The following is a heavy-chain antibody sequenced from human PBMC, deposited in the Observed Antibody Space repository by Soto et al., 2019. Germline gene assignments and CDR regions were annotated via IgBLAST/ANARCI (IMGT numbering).Heavy chain of an antibody. CDR2: IYYSGRT. D-gene: IGHD6-6*01. CDR3: ARGSFSSSSSWFDP. V-gene: IGHV4-31*03. CDR1: GGSISSDGYY. Sequence: SETLSLTCTVSGGSISSDGYYWSWIRQHPGKGLEWIGYIYYSGRTYYNPSLHSRVSIAVDTTENQFSLKLTSVTAADTSVYYCARGSFSSSSSWFDPWGRGTLVTVSS. J-gene: IGHJ5*02.